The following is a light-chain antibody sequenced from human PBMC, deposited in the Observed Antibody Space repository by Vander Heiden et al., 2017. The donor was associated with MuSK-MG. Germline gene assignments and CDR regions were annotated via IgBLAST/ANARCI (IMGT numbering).Light chain of an antibody. CDR1: SSNIGSNT. Sequence: QSVLTPPPSASGTPGQRVTLSCSGSSSNIGSNTVNWYQQLPGTAPKLLIYRNNQRPSGVPDRFSGSKSGTSASLAISGLQSEDEADYYCAAWDDSLNGVFGGGTKLTVL. J-gene: IGLJ2*01. V-gene: IGLV1-44*01. CDR2: RNN. CDR3: AAWDDSLNGV.